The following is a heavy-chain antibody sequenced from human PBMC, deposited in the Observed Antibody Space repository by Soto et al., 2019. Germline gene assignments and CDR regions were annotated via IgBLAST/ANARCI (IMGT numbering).Heavy chain of an antibody. CDR1: GFTFSHYF. Sequence: QEQLVESGGGVVQPGRSLRLSCAASGFTFSHYFMHWVRQAPGKGLQWVSSISFDGGKKYYIDSVKGRFTISRDNSKNTLYLEVDRLRAEDTAVYYCAKDRRVGYGYNLGFDCWGQGTLVTVSS. J-gene: IGHJ4*02. CDR3: AKDRRVGYGYNLGFDC. D-gene: IGHD5-12*01. CDR2: ISFDGGKK. V-gene: IGHV3-30*04.